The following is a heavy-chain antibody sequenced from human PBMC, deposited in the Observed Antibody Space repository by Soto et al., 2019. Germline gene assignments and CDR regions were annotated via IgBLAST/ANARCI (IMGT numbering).Heavy chain of an antibody. D-gene: IGHD2-2*02. CDR1: GFTVSNNY. CDR3: ATYTSLDY. Sequence: EVQLVETGGGLIQPGGSLKLSCAASGFTVSNNYMSWVRQAPGKGLEWVSLIYSGGSTFYADSVKGRFTISRDNSKNTLFLQMNSLRAEDTAVYFCATYTSLDYWGQGTLVTVSS. J-gene: IGHJ4*02. V-gene: IGHV3-53*02. CDR2: IYSGGST.